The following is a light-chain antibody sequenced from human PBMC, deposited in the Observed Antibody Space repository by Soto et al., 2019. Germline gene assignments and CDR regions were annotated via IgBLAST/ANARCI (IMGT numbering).Light chain of an antibody. J-gene: IGLJ3*02. V-gene: IGLV1-47*01. CDR3: AAWDDSLRGWV. CDR1: SSSIGSNY. CDR2: RDS. Sequence: QSVLTQPPSASGTPGQRVTISCSESSSSIGSNYIDWYQQLPGTAPKLLIYRDSQRPSGVPDRFSGSKSGTSASLAISGRRSEAEADYYCAAWDDSLRGWVFGGGTKLTVL.